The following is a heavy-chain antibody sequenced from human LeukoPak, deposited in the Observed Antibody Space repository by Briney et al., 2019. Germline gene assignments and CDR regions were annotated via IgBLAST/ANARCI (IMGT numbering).Heavy chain of an antibody. J-gene: IGHJ4*02. CDR2: INPSGGST. D-gene: IGHD6-19*01. CDR1: GYTFTSYY. V-gene: IGHV1-46*01. CDR3: ARTESIAVAGRDY. Sequence: ASVKVSCKASGYTFTSYYMHWVRQAPGQGLEWMGIINPSGGSTSYAQKLQGRVTMTTDTSTGTAYMELRSLRSDDTAVYYCARTESIAVAGRDYWGQGTLVTVSS.